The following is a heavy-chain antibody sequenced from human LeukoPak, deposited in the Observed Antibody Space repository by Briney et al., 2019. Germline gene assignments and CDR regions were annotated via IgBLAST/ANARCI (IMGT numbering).Heavy chain of an antibody. J-gene: IGHJ4*02. CDR1: GYTFTGYY. V-gene: IGHV1-2*06. D-gene: IGHD1-14*01. CDR3: ARVDRSWGPEDY. Sequence: ASVKVSCKASGYTFTGYYMHWVRQAPGQGLEWMGRINPNSGGTNYAQKFQGRVTMSRDTSISTAYMELSRLRSDDTAVYYCARVDRSWGPEDYWGQGTLVTVSS. CDR2: INPNSGGT.